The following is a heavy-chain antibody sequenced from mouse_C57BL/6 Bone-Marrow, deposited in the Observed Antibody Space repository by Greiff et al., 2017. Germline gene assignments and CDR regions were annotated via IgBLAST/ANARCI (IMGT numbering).Heavy chain of an antibody. D-gene: IGHD1-2*01. CDR1: GYAFTNYL. V-gene: IGHV1-54*01. J-gene: IGHJ4*01. CDR3: ARYGWAYYAMDY. CDR2: INTGSGGT. Sequence: QVKLQQSGAELVRPGTSVKVSCTASGYAFTNYLIAWVKQRPGQGLEWMGVINTGSGGTNYNEKFKGKATLTADKAYSTAYMQLSSLTSEDSAVYFCARYGWAYYAMDYWGQGTSVTVSS.